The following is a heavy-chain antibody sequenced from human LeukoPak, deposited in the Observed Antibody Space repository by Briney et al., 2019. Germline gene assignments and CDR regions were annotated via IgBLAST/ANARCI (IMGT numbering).Heavy chain of an antibody. V-gene: IGHV4-59*08. J-gene: IGHJ4*02. Sequence: PSETLSLMCSVSGGSKRTVYGRWIRQPPGKGLEWIGYVYYSGNTYYNPSLQSRVTISVDTSKNRFSLKLSSMTAADRAVYYCGIQLSGYYYYWVQGTLVTVSS. CDR2: VYYSGNT. CDR1: GGSKRTVY. CDR3: GIQLSGYYYY.